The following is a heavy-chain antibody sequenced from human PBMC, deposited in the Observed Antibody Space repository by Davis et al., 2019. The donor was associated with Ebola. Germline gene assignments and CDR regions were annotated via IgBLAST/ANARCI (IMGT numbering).Heavy chain of an antibody. V-gene: IGHV4-39*07. CDR1: GGSLSSGSFY. J-gene: IGHJ4*02. D-gene: IGHD5-18*01. Sequence: PGGSLRLSCSVSGGSLSSGSFYWGWIRQSPGKRLEWIGSIHYSGSTYFNPSLNSRVTILVDMSKNQFSLKMRSVTAADTAVYYCARRRDTAMITPFDFWGQGNLITVSS. CDR2: IHYSGST. CDR3: ARRRDTAMITPFDF.